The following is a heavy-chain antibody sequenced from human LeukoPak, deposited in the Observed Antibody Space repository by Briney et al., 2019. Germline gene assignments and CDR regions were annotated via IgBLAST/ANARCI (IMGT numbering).Heavy chain of an antibody. CDR1: GFTFSNAW. J-gene: IGHJ4*01. D-gene: IGHD3-22*01. CDR2: IKSKTDGGTT. CDR3: TTDPDYYDSSGQVY. V-gene: IGHV3-15*01. Sequence: GGSLRLSCAASGFTFSNAWMSWVRQAPGKGLEWVGRIKSKTDGGTTDYAAPVKGRFTISRDDSKNTLYLQMNSLKTEDTAVYYCTTDPDYYDSSGQVYWGQGTLVTVSS.